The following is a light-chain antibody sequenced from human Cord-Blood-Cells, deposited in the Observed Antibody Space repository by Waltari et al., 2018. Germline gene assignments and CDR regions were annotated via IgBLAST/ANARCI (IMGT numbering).Light chain of an antibody. V-gene: IGLV2-18*02. Sequence: QSALTQPPSVSGSPGQSVTISCTGTSSDVGSYNRVSWYQQPPGTAPKLMMYEVSKRPSGVPDRFSAAKSGNTASLTISGLQAEHEADYYCSSYTSSSTYVFGTGTKVTVL. CDR1: SSDVGSYNR. CDR3: SSYTSSSTYV. J-gene: IGLJ1*01. CDR2: EVS.